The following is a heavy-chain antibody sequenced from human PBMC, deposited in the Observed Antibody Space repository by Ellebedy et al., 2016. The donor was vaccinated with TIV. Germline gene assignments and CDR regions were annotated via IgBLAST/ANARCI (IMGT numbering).Heavy chain of an antibody. V-gene: IGHV3-23*01. Sequence: PGGSLRLSCAASGFRFSSYAMNWVRQAPGKGLEWVSGISDSGDTTYYPDSVKGRFTISRDNSKNTLYLQMNSLRVEDTAVYYCAKQKSTSAGSSDIWGQGAMVTVSS. CDR1: GFRFSSYA. CDR3: AKQKSTSAGSSDI. J-gene: IGHJ3*02. D-gene: IGHD2-2*01. CDR2: ISDSGDTT.